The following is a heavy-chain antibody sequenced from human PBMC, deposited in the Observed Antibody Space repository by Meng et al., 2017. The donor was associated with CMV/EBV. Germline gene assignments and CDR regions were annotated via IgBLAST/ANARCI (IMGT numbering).Heavy chain of an antibody. J-gene: IGHJ4*02. D-gene: IGHD3-22*01. CDR3: AVTYYYDSSGYPFDY. V-gene: IGHV1-2*02. Sequence: ASVKVSCKASGYTFIGYYMHWVRQAPGQGLEWMGWINPNSGGTNYAQKFQGRVTMTRDTSISTAYMELSRLRSDDTAVYYCAVTYYYDSSGYPFDYWGQGTLVTVSS. CDR2: INPNSGGT. CDR1: GYTFIGYY.